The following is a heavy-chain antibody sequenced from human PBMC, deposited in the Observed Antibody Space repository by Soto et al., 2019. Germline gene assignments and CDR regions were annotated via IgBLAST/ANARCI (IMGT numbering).Heavy chain of an antibody. CDR2: IKSDGSNI. CDR1: GFTFSSYW. CDR3: ARGGCSTSGTLIQGDY. Sequence: EVQLVESGGGLVQPGGSLRLSCAASGFTFSSYWMHWVRQAPGKGLVWVSRIKSDGSNINYADSVKGRFTISRDNAKNTLYLQMNSLRDEDTAIYDCARGGCSTSGTLIQGDYWGQGTLVTVSS. D-gene: IGHD3-10*01. J-gene: IGHJ4*02. V-gene: IGHV3-74*02.